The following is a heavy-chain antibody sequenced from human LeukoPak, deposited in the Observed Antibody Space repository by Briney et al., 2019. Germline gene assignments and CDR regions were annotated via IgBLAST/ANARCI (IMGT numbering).Heavy chain of an antibody. CDR2: ISSSGSTI. D-gene: IGHD3-3*01. J-gene: IGHJ4*02. V-gene: IGHV3-48*04. CDR1: GFTFSTYA. CDR3: ATSGYYSPFDY. Sequence: GGSLRLSCAASGFTFSTYAMTWVRQAPGKGLEWVSYISSSGSTIYYADSVKGRFTISRDNAKNSLYLQMNSLRAEDTAVYYCATSGYYSPFDYWGQGTLVTVSS.